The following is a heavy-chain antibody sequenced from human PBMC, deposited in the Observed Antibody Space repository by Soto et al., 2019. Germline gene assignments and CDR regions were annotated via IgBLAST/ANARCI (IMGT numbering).Heavy chain of an antibody. D-gene: IGHD2-15*01. CDR2: ISYDGKKR. V-gene: IGHV3-30*04. Sequence: QVHQVESGGGVVQPGASLRLSCEASGLVFRSYVMHWVRQGPGTRMELVAKISYDGKKRFYTQSVQGRFTIYRANSKNTVTLQMDSLRDEDTALYYCAREGCCPQDLYYYGMDVWGQGTTGTVA. J-gene: IGHJ6*02. CDR3: AREGCCPQDLYYYGMDV. CDR1: GLVFRSYV.